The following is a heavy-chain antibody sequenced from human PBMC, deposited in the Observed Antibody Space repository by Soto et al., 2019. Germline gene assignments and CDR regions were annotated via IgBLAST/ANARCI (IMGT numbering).Heavy chain of an antibody. Sequence: QVQLVQSGAEVKKPGASVKVSCKASGYTFTHYGISWVRQAPGQGLEWMGWINAYNGNTDYAHKVQGRVTVTTDTSTTTAYMELRSLPSDDTAVYYCARAIAGGYGHTTLDYWGQGTLVTVSS. CDR2: INAYNGNT. D-gene: IGHD5-18*01. CDR3: ARAIAGGYGHTTLDY. CDR1: GYTFTHYG. V-gene: IGHV1-18*01. J-gene: IGHJ4*02.